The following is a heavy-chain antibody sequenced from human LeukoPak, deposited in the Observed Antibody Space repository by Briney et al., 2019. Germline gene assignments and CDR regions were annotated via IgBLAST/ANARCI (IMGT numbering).Heavy chain of an antibody. CDR3: AKDARNYDSSGWAYDY. J-gene: IGHJ4*02. CDR1: GFTFSSYA. Sequence: GGSLRLSCAASGFTFSSYAMSWVRQAPGKGLEWVSGISGSGGSTYYADSVKGRFTISRNNSKNTLYLQMNSLRAEDTAAYYCAKDARNYDSSGWAYDYWGQGTLVTVSS. V-gene: IGHV3-23*01. CDR2: ISGSGGST. D-gene: IGHD3-22*01.